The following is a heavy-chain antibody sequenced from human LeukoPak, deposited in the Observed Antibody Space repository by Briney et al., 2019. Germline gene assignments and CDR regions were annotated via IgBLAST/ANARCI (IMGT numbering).Heavy chain of an antibody. D-gene: IGHD6-19*01. CDR3: ARVLQWLTHIPFDY. CDR2: IKQDGSEK. V-gene: IGHV3-7*01. Sequence: GGSLRLSCAASGFTFSSYWMSWVRQAPGKGLEWVANIKQDGSEKYYVDSVKGRFTISRDNAKNSLYVQMNSLRAEDTAVYYRARVLQWLTHIPFDYWGQGTLVTVSS. J-gene: IGHJ4*02. CDR1: GFTFSSYW.